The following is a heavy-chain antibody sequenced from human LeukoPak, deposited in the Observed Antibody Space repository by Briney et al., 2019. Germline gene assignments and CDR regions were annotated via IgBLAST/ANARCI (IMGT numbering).Heavy chain of an antibody. V-gene: IGHV3-53*01. D-gene: IGHD1-14*01. CDR1: GFTVITNY. CDR3: ARGVEPLAANTLAY. CDR2: LYSDGNT. Sequence: GGSLKLSCAASGFTVITNYMTWVRQAPGKGLEWVSVLYSDGNTKYADSVQGRFTISRDNSKNTLYLEMNSLSPDDTAVYYCARGVEPLAANTLAYWGQGTLVTVSS. J-gene: IGHJ4*02.